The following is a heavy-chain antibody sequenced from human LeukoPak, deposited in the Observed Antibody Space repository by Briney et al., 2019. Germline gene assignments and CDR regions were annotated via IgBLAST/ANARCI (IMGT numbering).Heavy chain of an antibody. J-gene: IGHJ5*02. CDR3: ARGGICGGDCYSSNWFDP. Sequence: PGGSLRLSCAASGFTFSAYSMNWVRQAPGKGLEWVSYISSSSNTIYYADSVKGRFTISRDNAKNSLYLQINSLRDEDTALYCCARGGICGGDCYSSNWFDPWGQGSLVTVSS. D-gene: IGHD2-21*02. V-gene: IGHV3-48*02. CDR2: ISSSSNTI. CDR1: GFTFSAYS.